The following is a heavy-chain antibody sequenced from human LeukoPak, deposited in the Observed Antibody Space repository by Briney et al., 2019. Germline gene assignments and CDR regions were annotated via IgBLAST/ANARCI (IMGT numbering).Heavy chain of an antibody. Sequence: PSETLSLTCGVSGGSISSNYWSWIRQSPGKGLEWIGYIYYRGSTDYNPSLKSRVTISVDTSKNQFSLKLSSVTAADTAVYYCARQNYDEVNYYYYGLDVWGQGTTVTVSS. CDR3: ARQNYDEVNYYYYGLDV. J-gene: IGHJ6*02. V-gene: IGHV4-59*08. CDR1: GGSISSNY. D-gene: IGHD3-3*01. CDR2: IYYRGST.